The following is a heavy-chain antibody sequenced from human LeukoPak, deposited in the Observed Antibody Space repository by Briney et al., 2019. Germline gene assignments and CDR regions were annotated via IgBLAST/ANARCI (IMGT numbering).Heavy chain of an antibody. CDR1: GYTFTSYA. V-gene: IGHV1-18*01. CDR2: ISAYNGNT. CDR3: AREPSGGSSSRGFDP. Sequence: ASVKVSCKASGYTFTSYAMYWVRQAPGQGLEWMGWISAYNGNTNYAQKLQGRVTMTTDTSTSTAYMELRSLRSDDTAVYYCAREPSGGSSSRGFDPWGQGTLVTVSS. D-gene: IGHD2-15*01. J-gene: IGHJ5*02.